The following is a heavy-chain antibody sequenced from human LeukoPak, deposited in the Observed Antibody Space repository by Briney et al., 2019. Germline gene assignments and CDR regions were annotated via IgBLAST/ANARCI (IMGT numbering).Heavy chain of an antibody. CDR1: GFTFSSYG. CDR3: AKLRIQLWSPACFDY. V-gene: IGHV3-30*18. J-gene: IGHJ4*02. D-gene: IGHD5-18*01. Sequence: PGGSLRLSCAASGFTFSSYGMHWVRQAPGKGLEWVSVISTDGSTAYYADSVQGRFTISRDNSKNTLYLQMNSLRAEDTAVYYCAKLRIQLWSPACFDYWGQGTLVTVSS. CDR2: ISTDGSTA.